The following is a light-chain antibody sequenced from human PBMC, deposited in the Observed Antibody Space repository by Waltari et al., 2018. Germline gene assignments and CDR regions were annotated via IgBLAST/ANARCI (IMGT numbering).Light chain of an antibody. CDR3: QQSYSTH. J-gene: IGKJ4*01. CDR2: AAS. CDR1: QSISSY. Sequence: DIQMTQSPSSLSASVGDRVTITCRASQSISSYLNWYQQKPGKAPKLLIYAASSLQSGVPSRFSGSGSGTDFTLTISSLQPEDFATYYCQQSYSTHFGGGTKVENK. V-gene: IGKV1-39*01.